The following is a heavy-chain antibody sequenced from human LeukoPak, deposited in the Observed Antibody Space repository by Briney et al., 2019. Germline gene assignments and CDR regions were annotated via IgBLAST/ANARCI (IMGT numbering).Heavy chain of an antibody. V-gene: IGHV3-21*01. Sequence: GGSLRLSCAASGFTFSSYTMNWVRQAPGKGLEWVSSISSRSTYIYYADSVKGRFTISRDNAKNSLYLQMNSLRAEDTAVYYCAELGITMIGGVWGKGTTVTISS. CDR2: ISSRSTYI. D-gene: IGHD3-10*02. J-gene: IGHJ6*04. CDR3: AELGITMIGGV. CDR1: GFTFSSYT.